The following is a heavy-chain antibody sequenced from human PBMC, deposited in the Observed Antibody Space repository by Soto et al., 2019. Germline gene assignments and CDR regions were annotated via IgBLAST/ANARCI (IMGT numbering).Heavy chain of an antibody. CDR3: ASSGYCSSTSCSRFDP. Sequence: GESLKISCKGSGYSFTSYWISWVRQMPGKGLEWMGRIDPSDSYTNYSPSFQGHVTISADKSISTAYLQWSSLKASDTAMYYCASSGYCSSTSCSRFDPWGQGTLVTVSS. CDR2: IDPSDSYT. V-gene: IGHV5-10-1*01. CDR1: GYSFTSYW. D-gene: IGHD2-2*01. J-gene: IGHJ5*02.